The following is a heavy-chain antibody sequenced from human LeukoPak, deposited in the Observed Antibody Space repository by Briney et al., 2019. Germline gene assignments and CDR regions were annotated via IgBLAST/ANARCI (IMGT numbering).Heavy chain of an antibody. CDR3: ARVKLDYYDSSGYYTDAFDI. CDR1: GGSFSGYY. J-gene: IGHJ3*02. Sequence: PSETLSLTCVVYGGSFSGYYWSWIRQPPGKGLEWIGEINHSGSTNYNPSLKSRVTISVDTSKNQFSLKLASVTAADTAVYYCARVKLDYYDSSGYYTDAFDIWGQGTMVTVSS. D-gene: IGHD3-22*01. CDR2: INHSGST. V-gene: IGHV4-34*01.